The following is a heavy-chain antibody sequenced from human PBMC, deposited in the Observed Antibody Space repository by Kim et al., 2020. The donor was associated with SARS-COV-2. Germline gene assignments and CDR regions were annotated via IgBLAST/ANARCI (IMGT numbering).Heavy chain of an antibody. CDR3: ARVPLARIFGVPIYYYY. J-gene: IGHJ6*01. CDR2: ISTSGSTI. Sequence: GGSLRLSCAASGFAFSDHYITWIRQAPGKGLEWVSFISTSGSTINYADSVKGRFTISRDNAKNSLFLQMNSLRAEDTAVYYCARVPLARIFGVPIYYYY. CDR1: GFAFSDHY. D-gene: IGHD3-3*01. V-gene: IGHV3-11*01.